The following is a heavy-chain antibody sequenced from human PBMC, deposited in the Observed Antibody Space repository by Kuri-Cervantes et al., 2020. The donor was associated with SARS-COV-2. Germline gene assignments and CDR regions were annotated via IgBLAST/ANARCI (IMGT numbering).Heavy chain of an antibody. CDR1: GGSFSGYY. V-gene: IGHV4-34*01. Sequence: GSLRLSCAVYGGSFSGYYWSWIRQPPGKGLEWIGEINHSGSTNYNPSLKSRVTISVDTSKNQFSLKLSSVTAADTAVYYCARDGIAGGFDPWGQGTLVTGYS. J-gene: IGHJ5*02. CDR2: INHSGST. D-gene: IGHD6-13*01. CDR3: ARDGIAGGFDP.